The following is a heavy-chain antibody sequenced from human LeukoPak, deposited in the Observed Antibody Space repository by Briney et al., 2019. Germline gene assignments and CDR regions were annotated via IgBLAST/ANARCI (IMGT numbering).Heavy chain of an antibody. J-gene: IGHJ4*02. CDR1: GGSISSYY. CDR3: ARVTGYMIEDYFNY. V-gene: IGHV4-59*01. D-gene: IGHD3-22*01. Sequence: SETLSLTCTVSGGSISSYYWSWIRQPPGKGLEWIGYIYYSGSTNYKPSLKSRVTISVETSKNQFSLKLRSVTAADTAMYYCARVTGYMIEDYFNYWGQGTLVTVSS. CDR2: IYYSGST.